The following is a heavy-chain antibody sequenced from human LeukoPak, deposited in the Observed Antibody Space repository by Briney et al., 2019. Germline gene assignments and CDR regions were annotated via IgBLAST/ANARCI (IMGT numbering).Heavy chain of an antibody. CDR1: GASVSSDY. D-gene: IGHD6-6*01. Sequence: SETLSLTCTVSGASVSSDYWSWIRQSPGKGLEWIGYIYHSGHTMSNPSLKSRVSLSLDTSNNQFSLKLSSVTAADTAVYYCARDLRSSWSLDYWGQGTLVTVSS. J-gene: IGHJ4*02. CDR2: IYHSGHT. V-gene: IGHV4-59*02. CDR3: ARDLRSSWSLDY.